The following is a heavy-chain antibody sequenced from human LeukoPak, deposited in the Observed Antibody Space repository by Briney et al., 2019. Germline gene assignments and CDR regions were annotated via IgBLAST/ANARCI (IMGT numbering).Heavy chain of an antibody. CDR1: GNTFTSYY. V-gene: IGHV1-46*01. D-gene: IGHD5-18*01. CDR2: INPSGGST. J-gene: IGHJ4*02. CDR3: ARSRYPDVDTAMAPFDY. Sequence: ASVKVSCKASGNTFTSYYMHWVRQAPGQGLEWMGIINPSGGSTSYAQKFQGRVTMTRDTSTSTVYMELSSLRSEDTAVYYCARSRYPDVDTAMAPFDYWGQGTLVTVSS.